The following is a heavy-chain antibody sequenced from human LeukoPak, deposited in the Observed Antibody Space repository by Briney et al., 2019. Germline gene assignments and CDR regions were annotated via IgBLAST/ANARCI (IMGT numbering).Heavy chain of an antibody. CDR2: IYLDGSRA. V-gene: IGHV3-7*01. Sequence: PGGSLRLSCAVSGFTFTNYWMSWARQSPGKGLEWVANIYLDGSRAYYVDSVKGRFTISRDNAKNSLFLQMNSLSAEDTAVYYCAKDHYPRYVWVSYSPPGYWGQGTLVTVSS. D-gene: IGHD3-16*01. CDR3: AKDHYPRYVWVSYSPPGY. CDR1: GFTFTNYW. J-gene: IGHJ4*02.